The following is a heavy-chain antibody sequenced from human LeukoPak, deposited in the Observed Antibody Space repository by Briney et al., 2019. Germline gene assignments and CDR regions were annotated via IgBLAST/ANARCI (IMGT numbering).Heavy chain of an antibody. CDR3: ARTSRPVSSGSNTLDY. CDR1: GFTFDDYA. J-gene: IGHJ4*02. CDR2: ISYDGSNK. D-gene: IGHD6-19*01. Sequence: PGGSLRLSCAASGFTFDDYAMHWVRQAPGKGLEWVAVISYDGSNKYYADSVKGRFTISRDNSKNTLYLQMNSLRAEDTAVYYCARTSRPVSSGSNTLDYWGQGTLVTVSS. V-gene: IGHV3-30*04.